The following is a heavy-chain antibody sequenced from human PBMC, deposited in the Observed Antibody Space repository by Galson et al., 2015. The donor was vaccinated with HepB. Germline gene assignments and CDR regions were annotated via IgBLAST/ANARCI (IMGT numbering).Heavy chain of an antibody. CDR1: GYTFTGYY. J-gene: IGHJ4*02. CDR2: INPIFGTA. V-gene: IGHV1-69*13. D-gene: IGHD1-26*01. Sequence: SVKVSCKASGYTFTGYYMHWVRQAPGQGLEWMGRINPIFGTANYAQKFQGRVTITADESTSTAYMELSSLRSEDTAVYYCARVGAGSYYVGVDYWGQGTLVTVSS. CDR3: ARVGAGSYYVGVDY.